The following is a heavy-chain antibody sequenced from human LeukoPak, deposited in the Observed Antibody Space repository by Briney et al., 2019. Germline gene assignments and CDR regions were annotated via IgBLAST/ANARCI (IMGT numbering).Heavy chain of an antibody. D-gene: IGHD3-10*01. Sequence: GGSLRLSCAASGFTFSGFSMSWVCQSPTKGLEWVANIKQVGSERYYVDSVKGRFTISRDNAKNSLSLQMNNLRVEDTAVYYCARAGSHWHYVYWGQGTVVTVSS. CDR1: GFTFSGFS. CDR3: ARAGSHWHYVY. V-gene: IGHV3-7*01. CDR2: IKQVGSER. J-gene: IGHJ4*02.